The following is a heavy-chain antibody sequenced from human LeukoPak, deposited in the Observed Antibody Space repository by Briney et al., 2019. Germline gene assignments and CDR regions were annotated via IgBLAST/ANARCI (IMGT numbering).Heavy chain of an antibody. V-gene: IGHV4-30-2*03. CDR1: GGSISSGGYY. Sequence: SQTLSLTCTVSGGSISSGGYYWSWLRQHPGKGLEWIGSIYYSGSTYYNPSLRSRVTISVDTSKIQFSLKLSSVTAADTAVYYCAKVGKGIAVAGRFDYWGQGTLVTVSS. CDR2: IYYSGST. J-gene: IGHJ4*02. D-gene: IGHD6-19*01. CDR3: AKVGKGIAVAGRFDY.